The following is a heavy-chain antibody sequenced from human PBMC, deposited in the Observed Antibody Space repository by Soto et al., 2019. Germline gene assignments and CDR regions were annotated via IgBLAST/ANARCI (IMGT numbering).Heavy chain of an antibody. Sequence: ASVKVSCKASGYTFTSYGISWVRQAPGQGLEWMGWISAYNGNTNYAQKLQGRVTMTTDTSTSTAYMELRSLRSDDTAVYYCAREPYYDILTGYSNNWFDPWGQGTLVTVSS. J-gene: IGHJ5*02. CDR3: AREPYYDILTGYSNNWFDP. V-gene: IGHV1-18*01. CDR2: ISAYNGNT. CDR1: GYTFTSYG. D-gene: IGHD3-9*01.